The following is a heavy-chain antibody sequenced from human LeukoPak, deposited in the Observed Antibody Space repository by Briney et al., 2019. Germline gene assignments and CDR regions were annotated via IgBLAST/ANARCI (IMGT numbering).Heavy chain of an antibody. CDR2: ISAYNGNT. CDR1: GYTFTSYG. J-gene: IGHJ3*02. CDR3: ARDPRRGGYYPPIGFDI. Sequence: ATVKVSCKASGYTFTSYGISWVRQAPGQGLEWMGWISAYNGNTNYAQKLQGRVTMTTDTSTSTAYMELRSLRSDDTAVYYCARDPRRGGYYPPIGFDIWGQGTRVTVSS. V-gene: IGHV1-18*01. D-gene: IGHD3-3*01.